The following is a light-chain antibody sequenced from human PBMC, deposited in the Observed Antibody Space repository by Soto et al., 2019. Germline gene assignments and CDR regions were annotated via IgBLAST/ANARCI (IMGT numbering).Light chain of an antibody. CDR3: QKYNRAPHT. V-gene: IGKV1-27*01. CDR1: QDTSNY. J-gene: IGKJ3*01. CDR2: GAS. Sequence: DIQMTQSPSSLSAYVGDRITITCRASQDTSNYLAWFQQKPGKVPELLIFGASTLQAGVSSRFSGGGSGTDFTRTISRLQPEDVATDYCQKYNRAPHTFGPGTKVDL.